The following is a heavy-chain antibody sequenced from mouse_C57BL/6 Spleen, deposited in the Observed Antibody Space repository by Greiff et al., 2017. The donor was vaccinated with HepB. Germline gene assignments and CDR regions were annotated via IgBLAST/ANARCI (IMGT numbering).Heavy chain of an antibody. D-gene: IGHD1-1*01. CDR1: GYTFTSYW. Sequence: VQLQQSGAELVKPGASVKLSCKASGYTFTSYWMHWVKQRPGQGLEWIGMIHPNSGSTNYNEKFKSKATLTVDKSSSTAYMQLSSLTSEDSAVYYCARVGGITTVVAKGFAYWGQGTLVTVSA. CDR2: IHPNSGST. J-gene: IGHJ3*01. CDR3: ARVGGITTVVAKGFAY. V-gene: IGHV1-64*01.